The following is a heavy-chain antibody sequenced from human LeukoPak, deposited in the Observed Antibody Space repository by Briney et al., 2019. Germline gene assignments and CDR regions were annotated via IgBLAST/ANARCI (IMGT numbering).Heavy chain of an antibody. CDR3: ARGPEYSSSYYFDY. CDR1: GYTFTSYG. J-gene: IGHJ4*02. Sequence: ASVKVSCKASGYTFTSYGISWVRQAPGQGLEWMGWINTNTGNPTYAQGFTGRFVFSLDTSVSTAYLQISSLKAEDTAVYYCARGPEYSSSYYFDYWGQGTLVTVSS. CDR2: INTNTGNP. D-gene: IGHD6-6*01. V-gene: IGHV7-4-1*02.